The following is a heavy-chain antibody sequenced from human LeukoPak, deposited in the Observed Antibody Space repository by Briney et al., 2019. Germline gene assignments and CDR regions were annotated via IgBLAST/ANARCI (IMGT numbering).Heavy chain of an antibody. CDR3: ASLSSLGVDHDS. CDR1: GGSFSGYY. CDR2: INHSGST. D-gene: IGHD3-10*01. J-gene: IGHJ4*02. Sequence: SETLSLTCAVYGGSFSGYYWSWIRQPPGKGLEWIGEINHSGSTNYNPSLKSRVTISVDTSKNQFSLQLSSMTAADTAVYYCASLSSLGVDHDSWGQGTLVTVSS. V-gene: IGHV4-34*01.